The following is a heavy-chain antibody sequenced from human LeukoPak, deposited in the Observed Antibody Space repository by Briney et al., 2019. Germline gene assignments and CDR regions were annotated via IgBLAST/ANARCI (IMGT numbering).Heavy chain of an antibody. CDR1: GGSISSSSYY. CDR2: IYYSGST. Sequence: SETLSLTCTVSGGSISSSSYYWGWIRQPPGKGLEWIGSIYYSGSTYYNPSLKSRVTISVDTSKNQFSLKLSSVTAADTAVYYCLLDSMVRGENYYMDVWGKGTTVTVPS. J-gene: IGHJ6*03. V-gene: IGHV4-39*07. CDR3: LLDSMVRGENYYMDV. D-gene: IGHD3-10*01.